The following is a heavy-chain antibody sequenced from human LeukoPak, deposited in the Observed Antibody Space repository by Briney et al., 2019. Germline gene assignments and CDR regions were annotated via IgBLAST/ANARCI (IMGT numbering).Heavy chain of an antibody. CDR1: GYTLTELS. CDR2: IDPQDDET. CDR3: AAGGSGSYLFDP. J-gene: IGHJ5*02. Sequence: ASVKVSCKVSGYTLTELSIHWVRQVPGKGLEWMGGIDPQDDETLYAQNFQGRVTRTEDTSTETAYMELISLRSEDTAVYYCAAGGSGSYLFDPWGQGTLVIVSS. V-gene: IGHV1-24*01. D-gene: IGHD1-26*01.